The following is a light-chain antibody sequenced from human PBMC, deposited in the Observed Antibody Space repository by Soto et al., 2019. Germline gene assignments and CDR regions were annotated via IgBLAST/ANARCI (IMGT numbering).Light chain of an antibody. CDR1: QSVNSNF. CDR3: QQYDRSPWT. Sequence: EIVMTQSPGTLSLSPGERATLSCRASQSVNSNFLAWFQQKPGQAPRLLIYATSSRATDIPDRFSGSWSGTDFTLTISRLEPEDFAVYYCQQYDRSPWTFGQGTKVEIK. J-gene: IGKJ1*01. V-gene: IGKV3-20*01. CDR2: ATS.